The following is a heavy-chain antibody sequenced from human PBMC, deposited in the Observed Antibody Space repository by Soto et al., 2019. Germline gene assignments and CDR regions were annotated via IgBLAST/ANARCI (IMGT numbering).Heavy chain of an antibody. V-gene: IGHV3-23*01. CDR2: IRGSGGSI. Sequence: GSLRLSCAASGFAFDNYPMNWVRQAPGKGLEWVSAIRGSGGSIFYADSVKGRFTISRDNAKNSLSLQMNSLRAADTAVYYCARETSTGNYYMDVWGKGTTVTVSS. D-gene: IGHD1-1*01. CDR1: GFAFDNYP. J-gene: IGHJ6*03. CDR3: ARETSTGNYYMDV.